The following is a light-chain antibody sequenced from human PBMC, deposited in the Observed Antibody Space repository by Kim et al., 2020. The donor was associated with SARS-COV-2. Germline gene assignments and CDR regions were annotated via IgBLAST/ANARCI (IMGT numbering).Light chain of an antibody. V-gene: IGLV3-19*01. CDR3: NSRDSSGNHVV. Sequence: ALGQTVRSTCQGDSLRSYYASWYQKKPGQAPVLVFYGKTNRPSGIPDRFSGSSSGNTASLTITGAQAEDEADYYCNSRDSSGNHVVFGGGTQLTVL. J-gene: IGLJ2*01. CDR1: SLRSYY. CDR2: GKT.